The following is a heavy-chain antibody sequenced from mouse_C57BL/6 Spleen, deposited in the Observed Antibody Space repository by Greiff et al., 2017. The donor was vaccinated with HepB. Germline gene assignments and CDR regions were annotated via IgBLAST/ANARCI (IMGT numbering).Heavy chain of an antibody. V-gene: IGHV7-3*01. Sequence: DVMLVESGGGLVQPGGSLSLSCAASGFTFTDYYMSWVRQPPGKALEWLGFIRNKANGYTTEYSASVKGRFTISRDNSPSILYLQMNALRAEDSATYYCASGGAMDYWGQGTSVTVSA. CDR2: IRNKANGYTT. CDR1: GFTFTDYY. CDR3: ASGGAMDY. J-gene: IGHJ4*01.